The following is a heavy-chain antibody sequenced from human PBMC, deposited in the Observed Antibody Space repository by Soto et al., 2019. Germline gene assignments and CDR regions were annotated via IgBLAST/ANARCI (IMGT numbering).Heavy chain of an antibody. CDR1: GGTFSSYA. D-gene: IGHD2-2*01. Sequence: ASVKVSCKASGGTFSSYAISWVRQAPGQGXEWMGGIIPIFGTANYAQKFQGRVTITADESTSTAYMELSSLRSEDTAVYYCARAADVVVPAAILGSFDPWGQGTLVTVYS. V-gene: IGHV1-69*13. CDR3: ARAADVVVPAAILGSFDP. CDR2: IIPIFGTA. J-gene: IGHJ5*02.